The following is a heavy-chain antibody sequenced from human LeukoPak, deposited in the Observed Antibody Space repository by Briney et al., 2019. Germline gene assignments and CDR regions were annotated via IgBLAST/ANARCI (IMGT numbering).Heavy chain of an antibody. Sequence: GESLRLSCAASGFTFDDYTMHWVRQAPGKGLEWVSLISWDGGSTYYADSVKGRFTISRDNSKNSLYLQMNSLRTEDTALYYCAKASRDGYNYPLGYWGQGTLVTVSS. V-gene: IGHV3-43*01. CDR2: ISWDGGST. CDR1: GFTFDDYT. CDR3: AKASRDGYNYPLGY. D-gene: IGHD5-24*01. J-gene: IGHJ4*02.